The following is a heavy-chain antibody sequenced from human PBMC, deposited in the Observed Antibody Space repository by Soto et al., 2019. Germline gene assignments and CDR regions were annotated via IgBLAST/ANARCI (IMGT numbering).Heavy chain of an antibody. D-gene: IGHD2-15*01. CDR3: ARASVVVVVGEYYFDY. Sequence: SETLSLTCTVSGGSISSYYWSWIRQPPGKGLEWIGYIYYSGSTNYNPSLKSRVTISVDTSKNQFSLKLSSVTAADTAVYYCARASVVVVVGEYYFDYWGQGTLVTVSS. CDR2: IYYSGST. CDR1: GGSISSYY. V-gene: IGHV4-59*01. J-gene: IGHJ4*02.